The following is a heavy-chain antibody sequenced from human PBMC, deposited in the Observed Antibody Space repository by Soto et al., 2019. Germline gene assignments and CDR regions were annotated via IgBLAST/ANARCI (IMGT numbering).Heavy chain of an antibody. V-gene: IGHV1-24*01. CDR3: ATGEGPYYDFWSGQFDY. Sequence: ASVKVSCKVSGYTLTELSMHWVRQAPGKGLEWMGGFDPEDGETIYAQKFQGRVTMTEDTSTDTAYMELSSLRSEDTAVYYCATGEGPYYDFWSGQFDYWGQGTLVTVSS. CDR1: GYTLTELS. CDR2: FDPEDGET. J-gene: IGHJ4*02. D-gene: IGHD3-3*01.